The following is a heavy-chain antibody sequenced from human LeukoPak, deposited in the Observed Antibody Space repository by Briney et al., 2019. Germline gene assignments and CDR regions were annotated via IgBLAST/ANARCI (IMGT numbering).Heavy chain of an antibody. J-gene: IGHJ4*02. D-gene: IGHD3-3*01. CDR2: ISSSSSYI. V-gene: IGHV3-21*03. Sequence: GGSLRLSCAASGFTFSSYSMNWVRQAPGKGLEWVSSISSSSSYIYYADSVKGRFTISRDDSKNTLYLQMNSLKSEDTAVYYCTTEGITRGPDYWGQGTLVTVSS. CDR3: TTEGITRGPDY. CDR1: GFTFSSYS.